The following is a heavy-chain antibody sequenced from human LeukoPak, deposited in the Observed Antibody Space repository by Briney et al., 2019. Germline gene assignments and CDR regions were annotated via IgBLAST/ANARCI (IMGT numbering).Heavy chain of an antibody. CDR2: ISSNGGST. J-gene: IGHJ4*02. Sequence: PGGSLRLSCSASGFTFSSYAMHWVRQAPGKGLEYVSAISSNGGSTYYADSVKGRFTISRDNSKNTLYLQMSSLRAEDTAVYYCVKDGVLAAAGPSYYFDYWGQGTLVTVSS. CDR3: VKDGVLAAAGPSYYFDY. V-gene: IGHV3-64D*09. CDR1: GFTFSSYA. D-gene: IGHD6-13*01.